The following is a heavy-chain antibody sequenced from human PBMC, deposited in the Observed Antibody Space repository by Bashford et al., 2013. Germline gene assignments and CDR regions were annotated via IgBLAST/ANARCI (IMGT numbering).Heavy chain of an antibody. Sequence: ASVKVSCKASGYTFTSYGISWVRQAPGQGLEWMGWISAYNGNTNYAQKLQGRVTMTTDTSTSTAYMELRSLRSDDTAVYYCARDRTYYDFWSGYLARDSKYNWFDPWGQGTLVTVSS. V-gene: IGHV1-18*01. J-gene: IGHJ5*02. CDR3: ARDRTYYDFWSGYLARDSKYNWFDP. D-gene: IGHD3-3*01. CDR1: GYTFTSYG. CDR2: ISAYNGNT.